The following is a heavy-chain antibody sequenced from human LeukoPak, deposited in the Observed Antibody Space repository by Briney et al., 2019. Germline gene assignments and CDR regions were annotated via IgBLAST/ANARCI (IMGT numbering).Heavy chain of an antibody. CDR3: AKGPAIYGSSGYYPQFFDY. J-gene: IGHJ4*02. V-gene: IGHV3-9*01. CDR1: GFTFDDYA. CDR2: ISWNSGSI. Sequence: GGSLRLSCAASGFTFDDYAMHWVRQAPGKGLEWVSGISWNSGSIGYADSVKGRFTISRDNAKNSLYLQMNSLRAEDTALYYCAKGPAIYGSSGYYPQFFDYWGQGTLVTVSS. D-gene: IGHD3-22*01.